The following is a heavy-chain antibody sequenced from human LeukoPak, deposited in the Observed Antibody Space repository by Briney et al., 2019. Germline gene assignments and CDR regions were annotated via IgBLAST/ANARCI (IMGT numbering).Heavy chain of an antibody. V-gene: IGHV1-3*01. CDR2: INAGNGNT. D-gene: IGHD6-13*01. CDR1: GYTFTSYA. Sequence: ASVKVSCKASGYTFTSYAMHWVRQAPGQRLEWMGWINAGNGNTKYSQKFQGRVTITRDTSASTAYMELSSLRSEDTAVYYCAKGAVLAGEGIAAAGTFDYWGQGTLVTVSS. J-gene: IGHJ4*02. CDR3: AKGAVLAGEGIAAAGTFDY.